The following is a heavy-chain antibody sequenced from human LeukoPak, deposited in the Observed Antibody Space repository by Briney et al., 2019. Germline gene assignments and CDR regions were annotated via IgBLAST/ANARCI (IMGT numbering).Heavy chain of an antibody. V-gene: IGHV1-18*01. CDR3: ARDGLYSGSYPSPGY. J-gene: IGHJ4*02. D-gene: IGHD1-26*01. CDR2: ISAYNGNT. CDR1: GYTFTSYG. Sequence: GASVKVPCKASGYTFTSYGISWVRQAPGQGLEWMGWISAYNGNTNYAQKLQGRVTMTTDTSTSTAYMELRSLRSDDTAVYYCARDGLYSGSYPSPGYWGQGTLVTVSS.